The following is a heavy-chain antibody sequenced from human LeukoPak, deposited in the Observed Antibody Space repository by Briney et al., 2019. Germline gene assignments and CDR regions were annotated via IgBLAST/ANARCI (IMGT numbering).Heavy chain of an antibody. CDR2: LSGSGDLR. Sequence: GGSLRLSCAASGFAFSSYAMSWVRQAPGKGLEWVSALSGSGDLRCYADSVKGRFTISRDNSKNTLYLQMNSLRAEDTAVYYCAKRIAATGIGYYFDYWGQGNLVTVSS. J-gene: IGHJ4*02. D-gene: IGHD6-13*01. CDR1: GFAFSSYA. V-gene: IGHV3-23*01. CDR3: AKRIAATGIGYYFDY.